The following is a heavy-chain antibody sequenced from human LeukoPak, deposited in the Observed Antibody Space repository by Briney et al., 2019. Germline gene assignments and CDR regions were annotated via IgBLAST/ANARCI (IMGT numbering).Heavy chain of an antibody. J-gene: IGHJ4*02. CDR3: ARHEDWNDYFDY. D-gene: IGHD1-1*01. Sequence: PSETLSLTCAVYGGSFSGYYWSWIRQPPGKGLEWIGEINHSGSTNYNPSLKSRVTISVDTSKNQFSLKLSSVTAADTAVYYCARHEDWNDYFDYWGQGTLVTVSS. CDR2: INHSGST. V-gene: IGHV4-34*01. CDR1: GGSFSGYY.